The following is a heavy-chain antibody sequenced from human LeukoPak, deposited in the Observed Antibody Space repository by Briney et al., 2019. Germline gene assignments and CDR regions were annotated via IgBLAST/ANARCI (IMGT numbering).Heavy chain of an antibody. CDR2: IIPIFGTA. J-gene: IGHJ6*03. D-gene: IGHD2-2*02. CDR3: ARVGKECSSTSCYNDYYYYMDV. CDR1: GGTFSSYA. V-gene: IGHV1-69*05. Sequence: SVKVSCKASGGTFSSYAISWVRQAPGQGLGWMGGIIPIFGTANYAQKFQGRVTITTDESTSTAYMELSSLRSEDTAVYYCARVGKECSSTSCYNDYYYYMDVWGKGTTVTVSS.